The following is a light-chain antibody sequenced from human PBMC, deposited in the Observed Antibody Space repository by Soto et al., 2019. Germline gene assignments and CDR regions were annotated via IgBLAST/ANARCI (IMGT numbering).Light chain of an antibody. V-gene: IGKV1-5*01. CDR2: DAS. CDR3: QQYNSYLPWT. CDR1: QSISSW. Sequence: DIQMTQSPSTLSASVGDRVTITCRASQSISSWLAWYQQKPGKAPKLLIYDASSLESGDPSRFSGSGSGTEFTLTISSLQPDDFATYYCQQYNSYLPWTFGQGTKVEIK. J-gene: IGKJ1*01.